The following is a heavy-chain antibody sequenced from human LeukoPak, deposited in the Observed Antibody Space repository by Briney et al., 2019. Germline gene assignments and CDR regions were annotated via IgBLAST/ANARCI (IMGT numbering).Heavy chain of an antibody. D-gene: IGHD3-10*01. CDR1: GFTFSDYF. CDR2: ISSSGGNI. CDR3: AKAGWFGELFATFDY. J-gene: IGHJ4*02. V-gene: IGHV3-11*04. Sequence: GGSLRLSCSGSGFTFSDYFMNWIRQTPGKGLEWISYISSSGGNIKYADSVQGRFTISRDNAKKSLYLQMNSLRAEDTAVYYCAKAGWFGELFATFDYWGQGTLVTVSS.